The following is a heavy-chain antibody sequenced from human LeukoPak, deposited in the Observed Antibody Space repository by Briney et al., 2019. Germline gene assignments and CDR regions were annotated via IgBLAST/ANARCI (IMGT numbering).Heavy chain of an antibody. D-gene: IGHD1-26*01. V-gene: IGHV4-39*07. CDR2: INQSGST. J-gene: IGHJ4*02. CDR3: ARGLSSRRGSYYVGSSYFDY. CDR1: GRSISSSDYY. Sequence: SETLSLTCTVSGRSISSSDYYWGWIRQPPGKGLEWIGEINQSGSTNYNSSLKSRVNISVDTAKNQFSLKLSSVTAADTAVYYCARGLSSRRGSYYVGSSYFDYWGQGTLVTVSS.